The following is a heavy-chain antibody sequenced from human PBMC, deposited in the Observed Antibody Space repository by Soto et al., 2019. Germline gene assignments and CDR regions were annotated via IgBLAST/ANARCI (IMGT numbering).Heavy chain of an antibody. Sequence: GGSLRLSCAASGFTFSSYSMNWVRQAPGKGLEWVSSISSSSSYIYSADSVKGRFTISRDNAKNSLYLQMKSLRAEDTAVYYCESEDYSNFDYWGQGTLVTVSS. D-gene: IGHD4-4*01. CDR2: ISSSSSYI. CDR3: ESEDYSNFDY. J-gene: IGHJ4*02. CDR1: GFTFSSYS. V-gene: IGHV3-21*01.